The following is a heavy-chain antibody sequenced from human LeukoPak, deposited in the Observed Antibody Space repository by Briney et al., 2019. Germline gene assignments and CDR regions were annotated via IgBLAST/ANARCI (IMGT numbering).Heavy chain of an antibody. CDR2: INHSGST. CDR1: GGSFSGYY. CDR3: ARGKRYYDFRSGQTGYYYYYYMDV. D-gene: IGHD3-3*01. J-gene: IGHJ6*03. Sequence: PSETLSLTCAVYGGSFSGYYWSWIRQPPGKGLEWIGEINHSGSTNYNPSLKSRVTISVDTSKNQFSLKLSSVTAADTAVYYCARGKRYYDFRSGQTGYYYYYYMDVWGKGTTVTVSS. V-gene: IGHV4-34*01.